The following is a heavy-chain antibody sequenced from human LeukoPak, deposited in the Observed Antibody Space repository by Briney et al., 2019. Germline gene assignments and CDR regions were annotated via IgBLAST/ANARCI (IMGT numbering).Heavy chain of an antibody. CDR1: GGSISSYY. CDR3: ARWLQTEFDY. V-gene: IGHV4-59*01. J-gene: IGHJ4*02. Sequence: SETLSLTCTVSGGSISSYYWSWIRQPPGKGLEWIGYIYYSGSTNYNPSLKSRVTRSLDTSKNQFSLKLSSVTAADTAVYYCARWLQTEFDYWGQGTLVTVSS. D-gene: IGHD5-24*01. CDR2: IYYSGST.